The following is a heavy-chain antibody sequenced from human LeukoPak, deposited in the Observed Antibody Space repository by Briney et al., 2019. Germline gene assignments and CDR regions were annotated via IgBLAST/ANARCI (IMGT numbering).Heavy chain of an antibody. CDR2: IYYSGST. CDR3: TGTPFGYYNMDV. J-gene: IGHJ6*03. V-gene: IGHV4-59*08. D-gene: IGHD2-15*01. CDR1: GVSISSYG. Sequence: SATLSLTCTVAGVSISSYGWSWVRQPPGKGLEWVGYIYYSGSTNYNPSPKSRVTTSFDTSTNKFSLKQSFLTAADTAVFYCTGTPFGYYNMDVWGQGTMVTVSS.